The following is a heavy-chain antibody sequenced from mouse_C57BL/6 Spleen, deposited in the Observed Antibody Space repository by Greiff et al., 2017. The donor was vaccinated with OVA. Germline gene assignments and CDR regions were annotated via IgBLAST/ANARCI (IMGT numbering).Heavy chain of an antibody. V-gene: IGHV7-3*01. J-gene: IGHJ1*03. CDR2: IRNKANGYTT. D-gene: IGHD1-1*01. Sequence: EVKVVESGGGLVQPGGSLSLSCAASGFTFTDYYMSWVRQPPGKALEWLGFIRNKANGYTTEYSASVKGRFTISRDNSQSILYLQMNALRAEDSATYYCASLGSSYGDWYFDVWGTGTTVTVSS. CDR1: GFTFTDYY. CDR3: ASLGSSYGDWYFDV.